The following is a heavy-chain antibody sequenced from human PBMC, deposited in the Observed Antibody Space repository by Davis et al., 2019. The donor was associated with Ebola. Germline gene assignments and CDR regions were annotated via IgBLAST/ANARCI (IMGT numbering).Heavy chain of an antibody. V-gene: IGHV3-48*04. Sequence: GESLKISCAASGFTFSSYSMNWVRQAPGKGLEWVSYISSSSSTIYYADSVKGRFTISRDNAKNSLYLQMNSLRAEDTAVYYCARGPSSGGGYWGQGTLVTVSS. D-gene: IGHD6-19*01. CDR2: ISSSSSTI. CDR1: GFTFSSYS. J-gene: IGHJ4*02. CDR3: ARGPSSGGGY.